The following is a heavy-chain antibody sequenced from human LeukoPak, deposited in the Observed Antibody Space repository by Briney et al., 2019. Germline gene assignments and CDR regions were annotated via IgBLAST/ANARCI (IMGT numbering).Heavy chain of an antibody. CDR1: GGSISSSIYY. Sequence: PSETLSLTCTVSGGSISSSIYYWGWIRQPPGKGLEWIGSIYYSGSTYYNPSLKSRVTISVDTSKNQFSLKLSSVTAADTAVYYCARVCPGITMDPWGQGTLVTVSS. CDR3: ARVCPGITMDP. D-gene: IGHD3-10*01. CDR2: IYYSGST. V-gene: IGHV4-39*01. J-gene: IGHJ5*02.